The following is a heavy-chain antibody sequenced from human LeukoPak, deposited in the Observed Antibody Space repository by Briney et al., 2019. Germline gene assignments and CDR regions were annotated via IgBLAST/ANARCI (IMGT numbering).Heavy chain of an antibody. D-gene: IGHD6-6*01. CDR3: ARGLTSYSRSSYWFDP. J-gene: IGHJ5*02. CDR2: IYYSGIT. Sequence: PSETLSLTCTVSGGSISRYYWSWIRQPPGKGLEWIGYIYYSGITNYNPSLKSRVTISVDTSKNQFSLKLSSVTAADTAIYYCARGLTSYSRSSYWFDPWGQGTLVTVSS. CDR1: GGSISRYY. V-gene: IGHV4-59*01.